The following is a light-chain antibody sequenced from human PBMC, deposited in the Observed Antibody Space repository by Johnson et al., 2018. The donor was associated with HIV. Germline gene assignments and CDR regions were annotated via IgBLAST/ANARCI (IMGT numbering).Light chain of an antibody. V-gene: IGLV1-51*01. Sequence: QSVLTQPPSVSAAPGQKVTISCSGSSSNIGNNYVSWYQHLPGTAPKLLIYDNHKRPSGIPDRFSGSKSATSATLGITGLQTGDEADYYCGAWDSTLSGGLYVFGTGTKVTVL. CDR2: DNH. CDR1: SSNIGNNY. J-gene: IGLJ1*01. CDR3: GAWDSTLSGGLYV.